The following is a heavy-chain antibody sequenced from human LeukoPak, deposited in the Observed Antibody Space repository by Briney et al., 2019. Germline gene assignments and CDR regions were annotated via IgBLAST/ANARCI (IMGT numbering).Heavy chain of an antibody. J-gene: IGHJ4*02. Sequence: SQTLSLTCTVSGGSISSGGYSWSWIRQHPGKGLEWIGYIYYSGSTYYNPSLKSRVTISVDTSKNQFSLKLSSVTAADTAVYYCARGGGTVTIDYWGQGTLVTVSS. V-gene: IGHV4-31*03. D-gene: IGHD4-11*01. CDR1: GGSISSGGYS. CDR3: ARGGGTVTIDY. CDR2: IYYSGST.